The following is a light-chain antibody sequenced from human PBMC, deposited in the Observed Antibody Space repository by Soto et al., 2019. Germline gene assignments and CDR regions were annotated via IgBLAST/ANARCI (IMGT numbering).Light chain of an antibody. J-gene: IGLJ3*02. Sequence: QSVLTQPPSVSGAPGQRVTISCTGSSSNIGAGYDVHWYQQLPGTAPKLLIYGNSNRPSGVLDRFSGSKSGTSASLAITGLQDDDEADYYCQSYDSSLSGCVFGGGTKVTVL. V-gene: IGLV1-40*01. CDR1: SSNIGAGYD. CDR3: QSYDSSLSGCV. CDR2: GNS.